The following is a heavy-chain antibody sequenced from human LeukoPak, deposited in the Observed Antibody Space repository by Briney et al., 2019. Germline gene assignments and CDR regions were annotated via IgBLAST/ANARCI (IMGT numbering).Heavy chain of an antibody. Sequence: ASVKVSCKASGYTFTNYDINWVRQATGQGLEYMGWMNPNTGNSGFAQKFQGRVSMTRSTSISTAYMELSSLRSEDTAVYYCARAIWLRDHYFYMDVWGKGTTVTISS. CDR1: GYTFTNYD. CDR2: MNPNTGNS. CDR3: ARAIWLRDHYFYMDV. J-gene: IGHJ6*03. V-gene: IGHV1-8*01. D-gene: IGHD5-18*01.